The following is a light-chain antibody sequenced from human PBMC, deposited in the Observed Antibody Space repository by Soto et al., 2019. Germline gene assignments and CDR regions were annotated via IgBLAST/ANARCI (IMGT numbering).Light chain of an antibody. V-gene: IGKV3-11*01. CDR1: QSVSSY. J-gene: IGKJ2*01. CDR2: DAS. CDR3: QQRSNWPPKYT. Sequence: EIVLTQSPATLSLSPGERATLSCRASQSVSSYLAWYQQKPGQAPRLLIYDASNRATGIPARFSGSGSGTYFTLTISILEPEDFAVYYCQQRSNWPPKYTFGQVTTLEIK.